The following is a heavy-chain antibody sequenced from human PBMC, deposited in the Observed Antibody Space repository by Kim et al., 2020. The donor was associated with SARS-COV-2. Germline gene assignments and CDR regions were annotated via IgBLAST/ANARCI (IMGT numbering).Heavy chain of an antibody. CDR2: IGSSGSTI. CDR3: TSIDVVVEPAAKAIDY. V-gene: IGHV3-48*03. J-gene: IGHJ4*02. CDR1: GFTFSSYE. D-gene: IGHD2-2*01. Sequence: GSLRLSCAASGFTFSSYEMNWVRQAPGKGLEWVSYIGSSGSTIFYADSVKGRFAISRDNAKNSLYLQMNSLRAEDTAVYFCTSIDVVVEPAAKAIDYWGQGTPVTVSS.